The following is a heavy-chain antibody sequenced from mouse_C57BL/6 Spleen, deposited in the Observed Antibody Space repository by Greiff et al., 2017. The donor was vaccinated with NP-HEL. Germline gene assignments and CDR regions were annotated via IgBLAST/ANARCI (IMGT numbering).Heavy chain of an antibody. Sequence: EVMLVESGGDLVKPGGSLKLSCAASGFTFSSYGMSWVRQTPDKRLEWVATISSGGSYTYYPDSVKGRFTISRDNAKNTLYLQMSSLKSEDTAMYYGARQDYYVSSPVYFDYWGQGTTLTVSS. D-gene: IGHD1-1*01. V-gene: IGHV5-6*01. CDR3: ARQDYYVSSPVYFDY. CDR2: ISSGGSYT. J-gene: IGHJ2*01. CDR1: GFTFSSYG.